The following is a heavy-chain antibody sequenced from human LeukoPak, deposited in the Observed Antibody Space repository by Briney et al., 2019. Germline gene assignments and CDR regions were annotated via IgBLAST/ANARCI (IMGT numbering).Heavy chain of an antibody. J-gene: IGHJ3*02. CDR2: IKQDGSEK. CDR3: ARDRDDSSGYHAFDI. D-gene: IGHD3-22*01. V-gene: IGHV3-7*01. CDR1: GFTFYSYW. Sequence: GGSLRLSCAASGFTFYSYWMSWVRQAPGKGLEWVANIKQDGSEKYYVDSVKGRFTISRDNGKNSVYLQMNSLRAEDTAVYYCARDRDDSSGYHAFDIWGQGTMVTVSS.